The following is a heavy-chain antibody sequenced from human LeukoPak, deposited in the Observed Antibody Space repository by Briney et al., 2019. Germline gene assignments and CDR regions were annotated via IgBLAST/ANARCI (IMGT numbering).Heavy chain of an antibody. D-gene: IGHD6-19*01. CDR3: AKDLGIAVAGTLGFDY. J-gene: IGHJ4*02. Sequence: PGGSLRLSCAASGFTFSSYWMSWVRQAPGKGLEWVANIKQDGSEKYYVDSVKGRFTISRDNAKNSLYLQMNSLRAEDTAVYYCAKDLGIAVAGTLGFDYWGQGTLVTVSS. CDR2: IKQDGSEK. CDR1: GFTFSSYW. V-gene: IGHV3-7*01.